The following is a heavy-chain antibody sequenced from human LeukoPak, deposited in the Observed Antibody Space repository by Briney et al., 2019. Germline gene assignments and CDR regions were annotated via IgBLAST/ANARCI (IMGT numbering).Heavy chain of an antibody. J-gene: IGHJ3*02. CDR1: GGSISSYY. V-gene: IGHV4-59*01. D-gene: IGHD3-3*01. CDR2: IYYSGST. CDR3: ARGTRITIFGVVTFGAFDI. Sequence: SETLSLTCTVSGGSISSYYWSWIRQPPGKGLEWIGYIYYSGSTNYNPSLKSRVTISVDTSKNQFSLKLSSVTAADTAVYYCARGTRITIFGVVTFGAFDIWGQGTMVTVSS.